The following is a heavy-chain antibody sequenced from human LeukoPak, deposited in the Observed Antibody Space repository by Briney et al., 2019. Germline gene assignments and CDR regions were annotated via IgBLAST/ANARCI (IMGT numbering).Heavy chain of an antibody. D-gene: IGHD2-15*01. CDR2: IYPGDSDT. CDR3: ALNPRGYCSGGRCYIGY. Sequence: GESLKISCKGSGYSFTNYWIGWVRQMPGKGLEWMGIIYPGDSDTRYSPSFQGQVTISADKSIRPAYLQWSSLKASDTAMYYCALNPRGYCSGGRCYIGYWGQGTLVTVSS. V-gene: IGHV5-51*01. J-gene: IGHJ4*02. CDR1: GYSFTNYW.